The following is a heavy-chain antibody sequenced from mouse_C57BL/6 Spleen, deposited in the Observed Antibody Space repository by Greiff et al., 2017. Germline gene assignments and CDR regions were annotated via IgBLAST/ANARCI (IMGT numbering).Heavy chain of an antibody. CDR3: ARSERDY. V-gene: IGHV1-50*01. Sequence: VQLQQPGAELVKPGASVKLSCKASGYTFTSYWMQWVKQRPGQGLEWIGEIDPSDSYTNYNQKFKGKATLTVDTSSSTAYMQLSSLTSEDSAVYYCARSERDYWGQGTSVTVSS. CDR1: GYTFTSYW. CDR2: IDPSDSYT. J-gene: IGHJ4*01.